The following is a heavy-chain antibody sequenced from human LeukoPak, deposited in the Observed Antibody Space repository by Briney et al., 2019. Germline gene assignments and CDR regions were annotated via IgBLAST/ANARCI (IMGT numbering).Heavy chain of an antibody. CDR3: ARGVRAYYYYYYMDV. Sequence: GRSLRLSCAASGFTFSSYGMHWVRQAPGKGLEWVAVIWYDGSNKYYADSVKGRFTISRDNSKNTLYLQMNSLRAEDTAVYYCARGVRAYYYYYYMDVWGKGTTVTVSS. V-gene: IGHV3-33*01. J-gene: IGHJ6*03. CDR1: GFTFSSYG. D-gene: IGHD3-10*01. CDR2: IWYDGSNK.